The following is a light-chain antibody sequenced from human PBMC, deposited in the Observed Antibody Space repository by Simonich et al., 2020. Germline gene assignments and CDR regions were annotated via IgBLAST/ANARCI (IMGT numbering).Light chain of an antibody. Sequence: DVVMTQSPLSLPVTLGQPASISCRSSQSLVHSDGNTYLNWFQQRPGQSPRRLIYKVSTRDSVVPDRVSGSGSGTDFTLKISRVEAEDVGVYYCMQGTHWPLTFGGGTKVEIK. J-gene: IGKJ4*01. CDR3: MQGTHWPLT. V-gene: IGKV2-30*02. CDR1: QSLVHSDGNTY. CDR2: KVS.